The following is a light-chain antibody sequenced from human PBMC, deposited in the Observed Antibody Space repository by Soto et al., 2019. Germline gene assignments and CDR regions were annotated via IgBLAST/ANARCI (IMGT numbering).Light chain of an antibody. CDR2: AAS. Sequence: DIQMTHSPSSLSASVGDRVTITCRASQGISNYLAWYQQKPGKVPKLLIYAASTLQSGVPSRFSGSGAGTDFTLTISSLQPEDVATYYCQKYNSAPRTFGQGPKVEIK. V-gene: IGKV1-27*01. CDR3: QKYNSAPRT. J-gene: IGKJ1*01. CDR1: QGISNY.